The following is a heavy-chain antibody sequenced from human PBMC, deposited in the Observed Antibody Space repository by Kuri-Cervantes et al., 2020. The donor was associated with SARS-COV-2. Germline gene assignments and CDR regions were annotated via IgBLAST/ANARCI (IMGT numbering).Heavy chain of an antibody. CDR2: IRSKAYGGTT. CDR1: GFTFSSYA. J-gene: IGHJ4*02. D-gene: IGHD3-3*01. V-gene: IGHV3-49*04. CDR3: TRPAGAFLEWLSWFDY. Sequence: GGSLRLSCAASGFTFSSYAMHWVRQAPGKGLEWVGFIRSKAYGGTTEYAASVKGRFTISRDDSKSIAYLQMNSLKTEDTAVYYCTRPAGAFLEWLSWFDYWGQGTLVTVSS.